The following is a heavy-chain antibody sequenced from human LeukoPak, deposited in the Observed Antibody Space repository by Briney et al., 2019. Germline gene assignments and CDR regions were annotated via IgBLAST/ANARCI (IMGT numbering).Heavy chain of an antibody. CDR3: AREVLATVTTFWFDL. V-gene: IGHV4-59*12. D-gene: IGHD4-17*01. J-gene: IGHJ4*02. CDR1: GSSISSYY. Sequence: SETLSLTCTVSGSSISSYYWSWIRQPPGKGLEWIGYIYDSGSTNYNLSLKSRVTISVDTSKNQFSLKLSSVTAADAAVYYCAREVLATVTTFWFDLWGQGTLVTVSS. CDR2: IYDSGST.